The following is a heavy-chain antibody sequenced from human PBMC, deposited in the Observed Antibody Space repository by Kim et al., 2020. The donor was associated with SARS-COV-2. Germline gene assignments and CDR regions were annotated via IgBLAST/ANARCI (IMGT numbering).Heavy chain of an antibody. D-gene: IGHD5-12*01. V-gene: IGHV4-34*01. J-gene: IGHJ4*02. Sequence: SETLSLTCAVYGGSFSGYYWSWIRQPPGKGLEWIGEINHSGSTNYNPSLKSRVTISVDTYKNQFSLKLSSVTAAETAVYYCTVWGYERDYWGQGTRVTVS. CDR1: GGSFSGYY. CDR2: INHSGST. CDR3: TVWGYERDY.